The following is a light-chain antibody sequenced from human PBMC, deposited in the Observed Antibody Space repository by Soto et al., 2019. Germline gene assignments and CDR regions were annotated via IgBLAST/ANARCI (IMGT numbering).Light chain of an antibody. CDR3: SSYTSSSTDVV. CDR1: SSDVGGYNY. CDR2: EVS. J-gene: IGLJ2*01. Sequence: QSALTQPASVSGPPGQSITISCTGTSSDVGGYNYVSWYQQHPDKAPKLMIYEVSNRPSGVSNRFSGSKSGNTASLTISGLQAEDEADYYCSSYTSSSTDVVFGGGTKVTVL. V-gene: IGLV2-14*01.